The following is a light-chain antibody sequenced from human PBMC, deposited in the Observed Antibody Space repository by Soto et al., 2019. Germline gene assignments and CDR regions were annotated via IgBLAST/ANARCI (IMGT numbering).Light chain of an antibody. V-gene: IGKV1-9*01. CDR2: AAS. J-gene: IGKJ4*01. CDR3: QQLESYPLT. Sequence: DIQLTQSPSFLSASVGDRVTITCRASQGISSYLAWYQQKPGKAPKLLVYAASTLESGVPSRFSGSGFGTEFTLTISSLQYADFATFYCQQLESYPLTFGGGTKVENK. CDR1: QGISSY.